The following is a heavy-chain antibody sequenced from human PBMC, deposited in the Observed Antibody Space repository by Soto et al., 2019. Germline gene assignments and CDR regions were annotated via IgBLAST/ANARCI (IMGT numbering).Heavy chain of an antibody. J-gene: IGHJ5*02. Sequence: HPVGSLRLSCAASGFTFNVYAMHWVRQTPGKGLEWVSGIGSKNDIIDYADSVKGRFIISRDNAKNSLYLQMNSLRAEDTAFYYCAKDFWSRRERPAAIPLDRWGQGTLVTVSS. V-gene: IGHV3-9*01. D-gene: IGHD2-2*01. CDR3: AKDFWSRRERPAAIPLDR. CDR2: IGSKNDII. CDR1: GFTFNVYA.